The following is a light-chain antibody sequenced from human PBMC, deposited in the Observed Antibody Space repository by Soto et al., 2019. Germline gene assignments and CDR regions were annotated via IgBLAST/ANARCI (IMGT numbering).Light chain of an antibody. J-gene: IGKJ1*01. CDR1: QSVPKNY. CDR2: GPS. CDR3: QQYATAPKT. V-gene: IGKV3-20*01. Sequence: EILLTQSPGTLSLSPGERATLSCRASQSVPKNYLAWYQQKPGQAPRLLIYGPSSRATGIPDRFSGSGSGTDSTLTISSLEPEYLAVYYCQQYATAPKTLGQGTKVGIK.